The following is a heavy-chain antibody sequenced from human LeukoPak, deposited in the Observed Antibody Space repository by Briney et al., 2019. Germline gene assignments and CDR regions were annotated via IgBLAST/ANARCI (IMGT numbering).Heavy chain of an antibody. CDR3: ARRTGYLNYYYYYYMDV. V-gene: IGHV4-59*11. D-gene: IGHD3/OR15-3a*01. J-gene: IGHJ6*03. CDR1: GGSISSHY. Sequence: PSETLSLTCTVSGGSISSHYWSWIRQPPGKGLEWIGYIYYSGCTNYNPSLKSRVTISVDTSRNQFSLKLSSVTAADSAVYYCARRTGYLNYYYYYYMDVWGNGTTVTVSS. CDR2: IYYSGCT.